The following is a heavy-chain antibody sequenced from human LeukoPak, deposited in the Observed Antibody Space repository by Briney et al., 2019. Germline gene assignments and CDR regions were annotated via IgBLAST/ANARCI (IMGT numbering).Heavy chain of an antibody. D-gene: IGHD6-6*01. Sequence: AASVKVSCKASGYTFTGYYMHWVRQAPGQGLEWMGWINPNSGGTNYAQKFQGRVTMTRDTSISTAYMELSRLGSDDTAVYYCARDPPYSSSFDYWGQGTLVTVSS. CDR3: ARDPPYSSSFDY. J-gene: IGHJ4*02. CDR2: INPNSGGT. CDR1: GYTFTGYY. V-gene: IGHV1-2*02.